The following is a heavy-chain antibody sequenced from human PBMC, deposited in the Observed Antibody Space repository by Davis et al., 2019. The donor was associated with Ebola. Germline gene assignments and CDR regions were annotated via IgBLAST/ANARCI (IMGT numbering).Heavy chain of an antibody. J-gene: IGHJ3*02. Sequence: SSVTVSCKASGGSFSSYAISWLRQAPGQGLEWLGGIIPIFGTANYAQKFQGRVTITADESTSTAYMELSSLRSEDTAVYYCARRITIFGVVTYDAFDIWGQGTMVTVSS. CDR2: IIPIFGTA. CDR1: GGSFSSYA. D-gene: IGHD3-3*01. CDR3: ARRITIFGVVTYDAFDI. V-gene: IGHV1-69*13.